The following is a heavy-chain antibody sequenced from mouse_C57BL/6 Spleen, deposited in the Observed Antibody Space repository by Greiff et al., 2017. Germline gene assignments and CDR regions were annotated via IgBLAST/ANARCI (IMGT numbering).Heavy chain of an antibody. J-gene: IGHJ4*01. D-gene: IGHD4-1*01. CDR2: IRSKSSNYAT. CDR3: VRELGRDYAMDY. V-gene: IGHV10-3*01. CDR1: GFTFNTYA. Sequence: EVLLVESGGGLVQPKGSLKLSCAASGFTFNTYAMHWVRQAPGKGLEWVARIRSKSSNYATYYADSVKDRFTIARDDSQSMLYLQMNIMKTEDTAKYYGVRELGRDYAMDYWGQGTSVTVSS.